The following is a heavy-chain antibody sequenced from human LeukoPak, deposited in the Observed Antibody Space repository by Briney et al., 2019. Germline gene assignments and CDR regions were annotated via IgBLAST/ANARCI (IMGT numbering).Heavy chain of an antibody. CDR2: INHSGST. Sequence: SETLSLTCAVYGGSFSGYYWSWIRQPPGKGLEWIGEINHSGSTNYNPSLKSRVTISVDTSKNQFSLKLSSVTAADTAVYYCAKALLSYSLDYWGQGTLVTVSS. J-gene: IGHJ4*02. CDR3: AKALLSYSLDY. D-gene: IGHD1-26*01. CDR1: GGSFSGYY. V-gene: IGHV4-34*01.